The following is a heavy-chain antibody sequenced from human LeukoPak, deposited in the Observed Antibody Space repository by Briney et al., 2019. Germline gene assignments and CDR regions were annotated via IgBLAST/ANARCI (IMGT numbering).Heavy chain of an antibody. CDR2: ISSSSSII. CDR3: ARDLFDDYSLDY. CDR1: GFSFSSYA. D-gene: IGHD3-16*01. J-gene: IGHJ4*02. V-gene: IGHV3-21*01. Sequence: GGSLRLSCAASGFSFSSYAMSWVRQVPGKGLEWVSSISSSSSIIYYADSVKGRFTISRDNAKNSLYLQMNSLRAEDTAVYYCARDLFDDYSLDYWGQGTLVTVSS.